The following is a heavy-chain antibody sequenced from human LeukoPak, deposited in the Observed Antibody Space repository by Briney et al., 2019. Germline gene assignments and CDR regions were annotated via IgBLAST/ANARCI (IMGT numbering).Heavy chain of an antibody. CDR2: MNPNSGTT. J-gene: IGHJ4*02. CDR1: GYTFTGYD. D-gene: IGHD5-18*01. V-gene: IGHV1-8*01. Sequence: GASVKVSCKASGYTFTGYDINWVRQATGQGLEWMGWMNPNSGTTGYAQKFQGRVTMTRNTSISTAYMELSSLRSEDTAVYYCARGLGRTAMVTRGGVRFDYWGQGTLVTVSP. CDR3: ARGLGRTAMVTRGGVRFDY.